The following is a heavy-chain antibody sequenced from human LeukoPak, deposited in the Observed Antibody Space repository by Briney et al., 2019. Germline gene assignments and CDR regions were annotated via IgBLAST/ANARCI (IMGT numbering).Heavy chain of an antibody. V-gene: IGHV4-39*07. CDR3: ARAKSVLRYFDWYNFDY. D-gene: IGHD3-9*01. CDR1: GGSISSSTYY. J-gene: IGHJ4*02. Sequence: SETLSLTCTVSGGSISSSTYYWGWIRQPPGKGLEWIGSMYYSGNIYYNPSLKSRVTISVDTSKNQFSLKLSSVTAADTAVYYCARAKSVLRYFDWYNFDYWGQGTLVTVSS. CDR2: MYYSGNI.